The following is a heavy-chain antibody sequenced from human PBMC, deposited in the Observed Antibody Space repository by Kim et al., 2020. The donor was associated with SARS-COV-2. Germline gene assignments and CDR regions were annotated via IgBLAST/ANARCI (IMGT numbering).Heavy chain of an antibody. CDR2: ISYEGSNK. CDR3: AKDGLNYYGSGRSDYFDY. V-gene: IGHV3-30*18. D-gene: IGHD3-10*01. J-gene: IGHJ4*02. Sequence: GGSLRLSCAASGFTFSTYGMHWVRQAPGKGLEWVAVISYEGSNKYHADSVQGRFTISRDNSKNTLYLQMNSLRVEDTAVYYCAKDGLNYYGSGRSDYFDYWGLGTLSPSPQ. CDR1: GFTFSTYG.